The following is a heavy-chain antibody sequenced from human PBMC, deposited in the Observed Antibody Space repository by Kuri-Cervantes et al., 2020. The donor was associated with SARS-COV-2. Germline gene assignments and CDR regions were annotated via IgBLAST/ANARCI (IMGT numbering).Heavy chain of an antibody. J-gene: IGHJ4*02. V-gene: IGHV1-2*04. D-gene: IGHD6-13*01. CDR3: AREPPGYSSSWYYFDY. CDR2: INPNSGGT. CDR1: GYTFTGYY. Sequence: ASVKVSCKASGYTFTGYYMHWVRQAPGRGLEWMGWINPNSGGTNYAQKFQGWVTMTRDTSISTAYMELSRLRSDDTAVYYCAREPPGYSSSWYYFDYWGQGTLVTVSS.